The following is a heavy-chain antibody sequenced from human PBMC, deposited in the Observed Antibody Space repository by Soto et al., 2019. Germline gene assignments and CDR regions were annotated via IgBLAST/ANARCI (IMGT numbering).Heavy chain of an antibody. D-gene: IGHD3-10*01. CDR1: GGSISSYY. V-gene: IGHV4-59*08. CDR2: VHDSWGP. J-gene: IGHJ6*02. Sequence: QVPLQESGPGLVKPSETLSLSCTVSGGSISSYYWSWIRQTPGKGLEWIGYVHDSWGPNYNPCLKSRVAISLDTSKSQFSLKLTSVTATDTAVYYCARQGFVALHGLVDVWGQGTTVTVSS. CDR3: ARQGFVALHGLVDV.